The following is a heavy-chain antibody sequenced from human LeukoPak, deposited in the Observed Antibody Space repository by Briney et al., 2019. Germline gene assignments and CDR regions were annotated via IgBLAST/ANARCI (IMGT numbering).Heavy chain of an antibody. CDR3: ARKGRFLELDY. D-gene: IGHD3-3*01. CDR2: INPSGGST. V-gene: IGHV1-46*01. CDR1: GYTFTSYY. J-gene: IGHJ4*02. Sequence: ASVKVSCKASGYTFTSYYMHWVRQAPGQGLEWMGIINPSGGSTSYAQKFQGRVTMTRDTSTSTVYMELSSLRSKDTAVYYCARKGRFLELDYWGQGTLVTVSS.